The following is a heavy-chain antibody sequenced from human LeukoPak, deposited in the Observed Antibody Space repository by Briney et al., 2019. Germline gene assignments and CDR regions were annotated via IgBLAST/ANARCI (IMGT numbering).Heavy chain of an antibody. J-gene: IGHJ5*02. V-gene: IGHV3-30*02. Sequence: GGSLRLSCAASGFTFRSYGMPWGRQAPGKGLEWVAFIRYDGSNKYYADSVKGRFTISRDNSKNTLYLQMNRLRAEDTAVYDCPKNTVMVVGTLTTNWFDPWGQGTLVTVSS. CDR1: GFTFRSYG. CDR2: IRYDGSNK. D-gene: IGHD2-15*01. CDR3: PKNTVMVVGTLTTNWFDP.